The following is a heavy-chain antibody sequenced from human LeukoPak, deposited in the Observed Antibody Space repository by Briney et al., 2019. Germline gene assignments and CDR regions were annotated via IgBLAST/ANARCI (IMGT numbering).Heavy chain of an antibody. Sequence: PGGSLRLSCAASGFTFSSYWMIWVRQAPGKGLEWVANIKQDGSEKNYVESVRGRFTISRDNAQNSLYLQMNSLRAEDTALYYCARPPMYSSGWVFDYWGQGILVTVSS. CDR3: ARPPMYSSGWVFDY. D-gene: IGHD6-19*01. J-gene: IGHJ4*02. CDR2: IKQDGSEK. CDR1: GFTFSSYW. V-gene: IGHV3-7*02.